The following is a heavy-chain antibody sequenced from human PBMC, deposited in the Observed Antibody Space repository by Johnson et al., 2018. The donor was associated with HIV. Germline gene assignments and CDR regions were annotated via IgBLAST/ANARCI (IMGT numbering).Heavy chain of an antibody. Sequence: VQLVESGGGVVRPGGSLRLSCAASGFTFDDYGMSWVSQAPGKGLEWVSGISWNGGSTGYADSVKGRFTISRDNAKNSLYLQMNSLRAEDTALYYCARANSYGDYRAKAFDIWGQGTMVTVSS. J-gene: IGHJ3*02. CDR3: ARANSYGDYRAKAFDI. D-gene: IGHD4-17*01. V-gene: IGHV3-20*04. CDR2: ISWNGGST. CDR1: GFTFDDYG.